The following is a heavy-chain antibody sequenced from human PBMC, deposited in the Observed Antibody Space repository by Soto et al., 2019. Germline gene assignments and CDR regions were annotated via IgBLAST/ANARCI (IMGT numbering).Heavy chain of an antibody. CDR3: ARDTRYCSSTSCYYPQYYFDY. CDR2: INPSGGST. Sequence: ASVKVSCKASGYTFTSYYMHWVRQAPGQGLEWMGIINPSGGSTSYAQKFQGRVTMTRDASTSTVYMELSSLRSEETAVYYCARDTRYCSSTSCYYPQYYFDYWGQGTMVTVYS. J-gene: IGHJ4*02. CDR1: GYTFTSYY. V-gene: IGHV1-46*03. D-gene: IGHD2-2*01.